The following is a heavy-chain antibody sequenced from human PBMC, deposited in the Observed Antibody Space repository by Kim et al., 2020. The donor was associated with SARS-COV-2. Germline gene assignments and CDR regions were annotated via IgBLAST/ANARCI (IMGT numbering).Heavy chain of an antibody. V-gene: IGHV4-59*13. CDR1: GVSISRWY. CDR2: IHGSGST. J-gene: IGHJ4*02. Sequence: SETLSLTCTVSGVSISRWYWTWIRQPPGKGLEWIGNIHGSGSTNYDPSFKSRVTISVDTSKNQFSLKLSSVTAADTAIYYCAGDSGAWFRSDFWCQGTLVSVSS. CDR3: AGDSGAWFRSDF. D-gene: IGHD5-12*01.